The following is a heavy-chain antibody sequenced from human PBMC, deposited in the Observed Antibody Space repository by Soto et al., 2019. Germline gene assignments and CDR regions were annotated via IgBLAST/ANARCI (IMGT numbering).Heavy chain of an antibody. Sequence: QVQLVESGGGVVQPGRSLRLSCAASGFTFSSYGMHWVRQAPGKGLEWVAVIWYDGSNKYYADSVKGRFTISRDNSKNTLYLQMNSLRAEDTAVYYCARDPVRGLHSPPDYWGQGTLVTVSS. D-gene: IGHD4-17*01. J-gene: IGHJ4*02. CDR2: IWYDGSNK. CDR3: ARDPVRGLHSPPDY. CDR1: GFTFSSYG. V-gene: IGHV3-33*01.